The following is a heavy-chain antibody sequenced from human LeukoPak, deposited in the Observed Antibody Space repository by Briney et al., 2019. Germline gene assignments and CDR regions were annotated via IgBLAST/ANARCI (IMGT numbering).Heavy chain of an antibody. CDR1: GFTFSSYG. D-gene: IGHD3-22*01. CDR2: ISSSGSTI. V-gene: IGHV3-48*04. CDR3: ARTYYYDSSGFFDY. Sequence: GGSLRLSCAASGFTFSSYGMHWVRQAPGKGLEWVSYISSSGSTIYYADSVKGRFTISRDNVKNSLYLQMNSLRAEDTAVYYCARTYYYDSSGFFDYWGQGTLVTVSS. J-gene: IGHJ4*02.